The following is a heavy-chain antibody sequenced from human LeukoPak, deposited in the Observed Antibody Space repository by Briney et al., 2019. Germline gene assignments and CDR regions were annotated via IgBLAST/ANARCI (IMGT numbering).Heavy chain of an antibody. CDR3: ARDHVVPGLSFDY. V-gene: IGHV3-7*01. CDR2: INQDGSEK. CDR1: GFTFRDHW. Sequence: PGGSLRLSCAASGFTFRDHWMTWVRQGPGKGLEWVASINQDGSEKYYVDSVKGRFTISRDNAKNSLYLQMNSLRAEDTAVYYCARDHVVPGLSFDYQGQGALVTVSS. J-gene: IGHJ4*02. D-gene: IGHD3-10*01.